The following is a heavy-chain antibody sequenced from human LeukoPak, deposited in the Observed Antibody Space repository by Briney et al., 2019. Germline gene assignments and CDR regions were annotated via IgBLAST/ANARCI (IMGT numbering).Heavy chain of an antibody. Sequence: GESLKISCKGSGYSFTSYWISWVRQKPGIGLEWMGIIYPGDSDTRNSPSLQGQVIISVDKSISTAYLQWSSLKASDTAMYYCARSSHYYYGSGPLHAYYIDYWGQGTLVTVSS. CDR2: IYPGDSDT. CDR1: GYSFTSYW. D-gene: IGHD3-10*01. CDR3: ARSSHYYYGSGPLHAYYIDY. V-gene: IGHV5-51*01. J-gene: IGHJ4*02.